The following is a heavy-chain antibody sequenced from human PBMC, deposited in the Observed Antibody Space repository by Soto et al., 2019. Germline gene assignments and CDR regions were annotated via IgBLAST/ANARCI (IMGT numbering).Heavy chain of an antibody. CDR2: INPSGGST. J-gene: IGHJ4*02. D-gene: IGHD4-17*01. CDR3: ARARAKMTTVTTPFDY. CDR1: GYTFTSYY. Sequence: ASVKVSCKASGYTFTSYYMHWVRQAPGQGLDWMGIINPSGGSTSYAQKFQGRVTMTRDTSTSTVYMELSSLRSEDTAVYYCARARAKMTTVTTPFDYWGQGTLVTVSS. V-gene: IGHV1-46*03.